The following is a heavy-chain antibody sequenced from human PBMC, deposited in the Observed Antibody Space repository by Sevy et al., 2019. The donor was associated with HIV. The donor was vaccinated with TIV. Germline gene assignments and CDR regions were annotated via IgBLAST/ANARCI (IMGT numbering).Heavy chain of an antibody. J-gene: IGHJ4*01. CDR3: AKASGYGYGYVANFDY. CDR2: INPHSGDT. D-gene: IGHD5-18*01. Sequence: ASVKASCKASGYAFNGFYMHWVRQAPGHGLEWMGWINPHSGDTRVAQKFQGRVTLTSDTSITSAYMEVTSLTSDDTAVYYCAKASGYGYGYVANFDYWGQGTLVTVSS. V-gene: IGHV1-2*02. CDR1: GYAFNGFY.